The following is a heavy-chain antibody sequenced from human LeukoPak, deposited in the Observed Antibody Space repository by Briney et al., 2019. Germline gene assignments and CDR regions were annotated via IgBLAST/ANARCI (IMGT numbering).Heavy chain of an antibody. CDR2: MKKDGSEK. CDR3: ARDTDSSGPPIGY. V-gene: IGHV3-7*01. Sequence: GGSLRLSCAASGFTFSSYAMSWVRQAPGKGLEWVANMKKDGSEKYYVDSVKGRFTISRDNAKNSLYLQMNSLRAEDTAVYYCARDTDSSGPPIGYWGQGTLVTVSS. D-gene: IGHD3-22*01. J-gene: IGHJ4*02. CDR1: GFTFSSYA.